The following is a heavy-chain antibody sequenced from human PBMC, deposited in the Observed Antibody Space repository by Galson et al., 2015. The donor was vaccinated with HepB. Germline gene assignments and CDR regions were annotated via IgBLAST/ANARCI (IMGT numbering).Heavy chain of an antibody. V-gene: IGHV3-23*01. CDR1: GFTFSHYT. Sequence: SLRLSCAASGFTFSHYTMGWVRQAPGKGLEWVSAILSDGTTSHTDSMRGRFTISRDNSKNTLYLQMNSLRTDDTAVYYCARRVEGAFGVWGQGTMVAVSS. J-gene: IGHJ3*01. CDR3: ARRVEGAFGV. CDR2: ILSDGTT.